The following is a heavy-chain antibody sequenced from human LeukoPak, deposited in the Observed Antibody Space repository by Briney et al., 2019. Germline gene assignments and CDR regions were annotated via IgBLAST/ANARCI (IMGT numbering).Heavy chain of an antibody. D-gene: IGHD3-10*01. CDR1: RFPFINAW. Sequence: GRSLLLSCAASRFPFINAWLSWVRQAPGKGLEWVGRIKSKTDGGSTDYAALVKGRFTISRDDSKNTMYLQMNSLKTEDTAVYYCTTEGLVRGVIIDFDYWGQGTLVTVSS. CDR2: IKSKTDGGST. J-gene: IGHJ4*02. CDR3: TTEGLVRGVIIDFDY. V-gene: IGHV3-15*01.